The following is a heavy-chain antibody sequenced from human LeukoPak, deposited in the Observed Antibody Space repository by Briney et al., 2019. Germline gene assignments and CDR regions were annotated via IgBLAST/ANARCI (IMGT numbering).Heavy chain of an antibody. V-gene: IGHV1-2*06. D-gene: IGHD6-19*01. J-gene: IGHJ4*02. CDR3: ARDLPSPTISVADDY. CDR1: GYTFTGYY. Sequence: GASVKVSCRASGYTFTGYYMFWLRQAPGQGLELMGRINPNSGGTNYAQKFQGRVTMTRDTSITTAYMELSSPRSDDTAVYYCARDLPSPTISVADDYWGQGTLVTVSS. CDR2: INPNSGGT.